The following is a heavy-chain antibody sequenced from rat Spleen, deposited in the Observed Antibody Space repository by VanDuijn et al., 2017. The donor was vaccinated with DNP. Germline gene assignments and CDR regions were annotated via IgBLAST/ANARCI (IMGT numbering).Heavy chain of an antibody. J-gene: IGHJ2*01. D-gene: IGHD1-4*01. V-gene: IGHV5-25*01. CDR1: GFTFSNYY. CDR3: DNPGGAYPDY. Sequence: EVQLVESGGGLVQPGGSLKLSCAASGFTFSNYYMAWVRQAPKKGLEWVATIFTSGNRAFYPDSVGSRFTISRDNAKSTLYLQMNSLRAEDMATPHCDNPGGAYPDYCGQGVMVTVS. CDR2: IFTSGNRA.